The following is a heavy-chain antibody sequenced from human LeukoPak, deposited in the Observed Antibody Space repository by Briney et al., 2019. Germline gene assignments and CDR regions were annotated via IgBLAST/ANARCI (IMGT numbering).Heavy chain of an antibody. Sequence: SVKVSCKASGGTFSSYAISWVRQAPGQGLEWMGGIIPIFGTANYAQKFQGRVTITADESTSTAYMELSSLRSEDTAVYYCARVFYYYDSSGREYFDYWGQGTLVTISS. CDR1: GGTFSSYA. V-gene: IGHV1-69*13. CDR3: ARVFYYYDSSGREYFDY. CDR2: IIPIFGTA. D-gene: IGHD3-22*01. J-gene: IGHJ4*02.